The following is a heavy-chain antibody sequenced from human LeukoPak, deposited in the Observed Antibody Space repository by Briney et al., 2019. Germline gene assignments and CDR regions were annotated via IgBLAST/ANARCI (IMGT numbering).Heavy chain of an antibody. Sequence: PGGSLRLSCVASGFSFSNYNIHWVRQAPGKGLEWVSFIRYDGSSQYFADSVKGRFSISRDNSEDTVYLQMNSLRPEDTAVYFCAKRGIYGMTYWGRGPLVTVS. V-gene: IGHV3-30*02. CDR2: IRYDGSSQ. D-gene: IGHD3-10*01. J-gene: IGHJ1*01. CDR3: AKRGIYGMTY. CDR1: GFSFSNYN.